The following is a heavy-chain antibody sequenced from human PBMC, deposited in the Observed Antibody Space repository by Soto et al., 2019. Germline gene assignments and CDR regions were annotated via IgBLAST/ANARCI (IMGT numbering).Heavy chain of an antibody. CDR2: IIPILGIA. CDR3: ARHEGTTFYHFDY. D-gene: IGHD1-7*01. J-gene: IGHJ4*02. Sequence: SVKVSCKASGGAFSSYTISWVRQAPGQGLEWMGRIIPILGIANYAQKFQGRVTITADKSTSTAYMELSSLRSEDTAVYYCARHEGTTFYHFDYWGQGTLVTVSS. V-gene: IGHV1-69*02. CDR1: GGAFSSYT.